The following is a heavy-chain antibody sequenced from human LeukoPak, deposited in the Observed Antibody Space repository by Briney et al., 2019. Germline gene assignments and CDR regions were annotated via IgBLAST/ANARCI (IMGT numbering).Heavy chain of an antibody. CDR1: GYSFATYW. CDR2: IYPDDSDT. Sequence: PGESLKISCKGSGYSFATYWIGWVRQRPGKGLEWMGIIYPDDSDTRYSPSLQGHVTISVDKSISIAYLQWSSLKDSDTAMYYCARALGQCGGGSCYSYYYYYGTDVWGQGTTVTVSS. J-gene: IGHJ6*02. V-gene: IGHV5-51*01. D-gene: IGHD2-15*01. CDR3: ARALGQCGGGSCYSYYYYYGTDV.